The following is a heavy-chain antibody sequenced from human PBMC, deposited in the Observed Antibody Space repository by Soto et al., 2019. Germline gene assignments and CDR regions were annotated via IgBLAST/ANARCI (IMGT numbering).Heavy chain of an antibody. CDR1: GGSISSGGYY. CDR2: IYYSGST. CDR3: ARLSSSFGAYYGMDV. D-gene: IGHD6-6*01. V-gene: IGHV4-31*03. Sequence: SETLSLTCTVSGGSISSGGYYWSWIRQHPGKGLEWIGYIYYSGSTYYNPSLKSRVTISVDTSKNQFSLKLSSVTAADTAVYYCARLSSSFGAYYGMDVWGQGTTVTVSS. J-gene: IGHJ6*02.